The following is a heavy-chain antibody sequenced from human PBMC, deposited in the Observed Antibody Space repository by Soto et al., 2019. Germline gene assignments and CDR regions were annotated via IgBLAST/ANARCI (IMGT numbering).Heavy chain of an antibody. Sequence: PGGSLRLSCAASGCSLSDHYMDWVRQAPGKGLEWVGRSRNKANSYTTEYAASVKGRFIISRDDSKNSLYLQMNSLKTEDTAVYYCVRLPAAKYYFDCWGQGSLVTVSS. CDR2: SRNKANSYTT. CDR1: GCSLSDHY. CDR3: VRLPAAKYYFDC. J-gene: IGHJ4*02. V-gene: IGHV3-72*01. D-gene: IGHD2-2*01.